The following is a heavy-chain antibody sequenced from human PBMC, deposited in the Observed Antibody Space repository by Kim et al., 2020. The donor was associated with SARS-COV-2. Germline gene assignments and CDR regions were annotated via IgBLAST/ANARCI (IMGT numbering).Heavy chain of an antibody. D-gene: IGHD1-26*01. J-gene: IGHJ4*02. CDR1: GGSISSYY. CDR3: ARAAEYYSGSYGFDY. CDR2: IYYSGST. Sequence: SETLSLTCTVSGGSISSYYWSWIRQPPGKGLEWIGYIYYSGSTNYNPSLKSRVTISVDTSKNQFSLKLSSVTAADTAVYYCARAAEYYSGSYGFDYWGQGTLVTVSS. V-gene: IGHV4-59*01.